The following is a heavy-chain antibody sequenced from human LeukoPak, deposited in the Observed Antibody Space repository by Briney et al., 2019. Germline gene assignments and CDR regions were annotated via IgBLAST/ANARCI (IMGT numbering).Heavy chain of an antibody. Sequence: GASVKVSCKASGYTFTGYYMHWVRQAPGQGLEWMGWINPNSGGTNYAQKFQGRVTMTRATSISTAYMELSRLRSDHTAVYYCARDRSRLHYDFNWFDPWGQGTLVTVSS. J-gene: IGHJ5*02. CDR1: GYTFTGYY. CDR3: ARDRSRLHYDFNWFDP. CDR2: INPNSGGT. V-gene: IGHV1-2*02. D-gene: IGHD3-3*01.